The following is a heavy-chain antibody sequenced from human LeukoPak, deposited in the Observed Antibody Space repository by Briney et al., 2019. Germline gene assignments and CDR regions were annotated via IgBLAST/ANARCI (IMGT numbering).Heavy chain of an antibody. CDR1: GGSISSYY. Sequence: SETLSLTCTVSGGSISSYYWSWIRQPPGKGLEWIGYVYYSGSTNSNPSLKSRVTISVDTSKNQFSLKLTSVTAADTAVYCCARYQKGGGAFDIWGQGTMVTVSS. V-gene: IGHV4-59*01. J-gene: IGHJ3*02. CDR2: VYYSGST. D-gene: IGHD2-2*01. CDR3: ARYQKGGGAFDI.